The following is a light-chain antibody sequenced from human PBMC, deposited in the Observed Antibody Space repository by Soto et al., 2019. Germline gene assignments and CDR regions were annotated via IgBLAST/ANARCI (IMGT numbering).Light chain of an antibody. CDR2: KAS. CDR1: QTISSW. CDR3: QQYNSYPWT. J-gene: IGKJ1*01. Sequence: DIQMIQSPSTLSASVGDRVTITCRASQTISSWLAWYQQKPGKAPKLLIYKASSLESGVPSRFSGSASGTEFTLTISSLQPDDFATYYCQQYNSYPWTFGQGTKVEIK. V-gene: IGKV1-5*03.